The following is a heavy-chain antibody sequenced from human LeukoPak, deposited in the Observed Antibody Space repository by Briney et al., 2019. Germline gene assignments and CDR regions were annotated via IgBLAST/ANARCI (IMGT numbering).Heavy chain of an antibody. J-gene: IGHJ4*02. CDR1: GGSFSGYY. D-gene: IGHD6-19*01. CDR2: INHSGST. CDR3: ARSRKLFSSGWYPELRGYFDY. Sequence: SETLSLTCAVYGGSFSGYYWSWIRQPPGKGLEWIGEINHSGSTNYNPSLKSRVTISVDTSKNQFSLKLSSVTAADTAVYYCARSRKLFSSGWYPELRGYFDYWGQGTLVTVSS. V-gene: IGHV4-34*01.